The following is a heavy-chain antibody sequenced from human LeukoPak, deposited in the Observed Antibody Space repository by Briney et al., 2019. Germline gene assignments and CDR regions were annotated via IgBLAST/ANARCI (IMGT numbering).Heavy chain of an antibody. CDR3: ARDQEGFDY. CDR2: IYSRDGST. J-gene: IGHJ4*02. V-gene: IGHV1-46*01. Sequence: ASVKVSCKAPGYTFTNNYLHWVRQAPGQGLEWMGMIYSRDGSTSYAQNFQGRVTVTRDTSTTTVHMELRGLRSEDTAVYYCARDQEGFDYWGQGTVVTVSS. CDR1: GYTFTNNY.